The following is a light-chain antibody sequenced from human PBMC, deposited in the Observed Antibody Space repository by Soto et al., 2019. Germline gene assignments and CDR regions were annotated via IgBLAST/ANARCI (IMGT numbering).Light chain of an antibody. J-gene: IGKJ4*02. Sequence: EIHMTQSQSSLSASVGDRVTITCQASQDICNYINWYQQKPGKAPELLIYDASSLQGGVPSRFSGSGSGTDFTLTISSLQPEDVAAYYCQKYNSAPLPFGEGTKVDIK. CDR3: QKYNSAPLP. V-gene: IGKV1-27*01. CDR1: QDICNY. CDR2: DAS.